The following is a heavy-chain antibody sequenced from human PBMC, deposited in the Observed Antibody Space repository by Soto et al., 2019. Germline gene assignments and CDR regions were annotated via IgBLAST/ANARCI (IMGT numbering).Heavy chain of an antibody. J-gene: IGHJ3*02. CDR2: ISYSVSA. D-gene: IGHD2-2*01. CDR1: GDSVSSGGFF. CDR3: VSLHCSTTGRVGGGFDI. V-gene: IGHV4-31*03. Sequence: QVQLQESGPGLVKPSQTLSLTCTVSGDSVSSGGFFWSWIRQLPGMGLQWIGYISYSVSAYYAPSLESRTTISLNTSNIQFSLMLSSVAAADSAMYYCVSLHCSTTGRVGGGFDIWGQGTMVNVSS.